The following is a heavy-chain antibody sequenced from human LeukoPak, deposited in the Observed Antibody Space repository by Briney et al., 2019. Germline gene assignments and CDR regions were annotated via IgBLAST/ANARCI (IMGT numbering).Heavy chain of an antibody. J-gene: IGHJ2*01. V-gene: IGHV4-59*01. CDR1: GGSFSSYY. CDR2: IYYSGST. D-gene: IGHD4-17*01. Sequence: SETLSLTCAVYGGSFSSYYWSWIRQPPGKGLEWIGYIYYSGSTNYNPSLKSRVTISVDTSKNQFSLKLSSVTAADTAVYYCARNYPYGDYPFNWYFDLWGRGTLVTVSS. CDR3: ARNYPYGDYPFNWYFDL.